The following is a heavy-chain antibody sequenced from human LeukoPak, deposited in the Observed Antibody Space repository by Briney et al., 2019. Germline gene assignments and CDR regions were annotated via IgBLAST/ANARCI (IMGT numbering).Heavy chain of an antibody. J-gene: IGHJ4*02. CDR3: AREGVLGEWEPIDY. CDR1: GYTFTGYY. CDR2: INPNSGGT. D-gene: IGHD1-26*01. Sequence: GASVTVSCTASGYTFTGYYMHWVRQAPGQGLEWMGWINPNSGGTNYAQKFQGRVTMTRDTSISTAYMELSRLRSDDTAVYYCAREGVLGEWEPIDYWGQGTLVTVSS. V-gene: IGHV1-2*02.